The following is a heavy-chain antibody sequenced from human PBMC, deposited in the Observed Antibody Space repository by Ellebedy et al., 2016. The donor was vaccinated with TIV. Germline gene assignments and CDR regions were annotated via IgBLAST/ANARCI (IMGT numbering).Heavy chain of an antibody. J-gene: IGHJ5*02. CDR1: GYSFTSYW. D-gene: IGHD3-10*01. CDR2: IYPGDSDT. V-gene: IGHV5-51*01. CDR3: ARHSPVLAFGFDP. Sequence: GESLKISCKGSGYSFTSYWIGWVRQMPGKGLEWMGIIYPGDSDTRYSPSFQGQVTISADKSISTAYLQWSSLKASDTAMYYCARHSPVLAFGFDPWGQGTLVTVSS.